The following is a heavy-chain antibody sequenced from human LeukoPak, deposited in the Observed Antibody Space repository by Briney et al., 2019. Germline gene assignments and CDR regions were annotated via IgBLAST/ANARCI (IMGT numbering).Heavy chain of an antibody. CDR2: MYYSGST. CDR1: GGSISGYY. Sequence: SETLSLTCSVSGGSISGYYWSWIRRPPGKGLEWIGDMYYSGSTNYNPSLKSRVTISVDTSKKQISLKLNSVTAADTAVYYCARGTVFGVATNWFDPWGQGTLVTVSS. D-gene: IGHD3-3*01. CDR3: ARGTVFGVATNWFDP. V-gene: IGHV4-59*01. J-gene: IGHJ5*02.